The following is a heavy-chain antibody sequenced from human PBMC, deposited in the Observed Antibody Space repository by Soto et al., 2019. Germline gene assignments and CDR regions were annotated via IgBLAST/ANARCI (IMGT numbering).Heavy chain of an antibody. CDR3: SRGVYDYDSSPPFA. V-gene: IGHV1-8*01. Sequence: QVQLVQSGAEVKKPGASVKVSCKASGYTFTSYDINWVRQATGQGLEWMGWMNPNSGNTGYAQKFQGRVTMTRNTSISTAYMELSSLRSEDTALYYCSRGVYDYDSSPPFAWGQGSLVTVCS. CDR2: MNPNSGNT. CDR1: GYTFTSYD. D-gene: IGHD3-22*01. J-gene: IGHJ5*02.